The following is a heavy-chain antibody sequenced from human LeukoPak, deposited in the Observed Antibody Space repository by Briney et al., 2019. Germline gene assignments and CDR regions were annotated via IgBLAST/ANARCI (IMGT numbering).Heavy chain of an antibody. D-gene: IGHD2-2*01. J-gene: IGHJ1*01. Sequence: GASVKVSCKASGYTFTSYYMHWVRQAPGQGLEWMGIINPSGGSTSYAQKFQGRVTMTRNTSISTAYMELSSLRSEDTAVYYCARGRPNYCSSTSCQYFQHWGQGTLVTVSS. CDR2: INPSGGST. CDR1: GYTFTSYY. V-gene: IGHV1-46*01. CDR3: ARGRPNYCSSTSCQYFQH.